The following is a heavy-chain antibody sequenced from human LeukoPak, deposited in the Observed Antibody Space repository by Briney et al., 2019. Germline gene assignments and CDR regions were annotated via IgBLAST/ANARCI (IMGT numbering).Heavy chain of an antibody. D-gene: IGHD3-22*01. Sequence: PSETLSLTCTVSGGSISSYYWSWIRQPPGKGLEWIGYIYYSGSTNYNPSLKSRVTISVDTSKNQFSLKLSSATAADTAVYYCATALRAYYYDSSGYYRNDAFDIWGQGTMVTVSS. CDR1: GGSISSYY. CDR2: IYYSGST. J-gene: IGHJ3*02. CDR3: ATALRAYYYDSSGYYRNDAFDI. V-gene: IGHV4-59*01.